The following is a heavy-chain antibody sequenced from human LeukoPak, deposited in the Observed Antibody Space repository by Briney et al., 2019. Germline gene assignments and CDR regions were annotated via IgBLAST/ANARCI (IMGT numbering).Heavy chain of an antibody. CDR3: ARVTLSEIVVFDI. D-gene: IGHD2-15*01. CDR2: INPSGSST. Sequence: ASVKVSCKASGYSFTSHYMHWVRQAPGQGLEWMGLINPSGSSTLYAQKFQGRVTMTRDMSTTTDYMELSSLRSEDTAVYYCARVTLSEIVVFDIWGQGTMVTVSS. CDR1: GYSFTSHY. J-gene: IGHJ3*02. V-gene: IGHV1-46*01.